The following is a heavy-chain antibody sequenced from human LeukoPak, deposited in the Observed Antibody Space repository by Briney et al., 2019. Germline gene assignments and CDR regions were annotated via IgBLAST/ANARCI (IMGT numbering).Heavy chain of an antibody. Sequence: GGSLRLSCTASGFTFRTYAMNWVRQAPGKGLEWLSGISGSGNGTYHADSVKGRFIISRDNSKNMVYLQMNSLTVEDTATYYCAKRTMSAFDSWGQGTLLIVSS. V-gene: IGHV3-23*01. CDR2: ISGSGNGT. CDR1: GFTFRTYA. CDR3: AKRTMSAFDS. J-gene: IGHJ4*02. D-gene: IGHD5-24*01.